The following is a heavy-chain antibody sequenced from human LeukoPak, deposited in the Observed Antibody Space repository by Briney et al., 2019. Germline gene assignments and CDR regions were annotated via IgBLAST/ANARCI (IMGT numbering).Heavy chain of an antibody. CDR3: AKSGGAVSDY. Sequence: GGSLRLSCAASGFTFSSYGMSWLRQAPGKGLEWVSAISGSGGRTHYADSVKGRFTISRDNSKNTLYLQMNSLRAEDTAIYYCAKSGGAVSDYWGQGTLVTVSS. V-gene: IGHV3-23*01. J-gene: IGHJ4*02. CDR1: GFTFSSYG. CDR2: ISGSGGRT. D-gene: IGHD6-25*01.